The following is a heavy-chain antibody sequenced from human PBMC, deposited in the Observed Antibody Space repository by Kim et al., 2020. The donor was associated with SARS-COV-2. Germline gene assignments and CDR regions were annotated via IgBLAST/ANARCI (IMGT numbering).Heavy chain of an antibody. D-gene: IGHD3-16*01. CDR2: ISNDGSNK. V-gene: IGHV3-30*18. Sequence: GGSLRLSCAVSRFTFSPHDMHWVRQAPGKGLEWVASISNDGSNKKYVDSVKGRFTISRDNSRRTIFLQLNSLRVDDTAIYYCAKDFSTSIGLDFRGQGTTVSVSS. CDR1: RFTFSPHD. CDR3: AKDFSTSIGLDF. J-gene: IGHJ6*02.